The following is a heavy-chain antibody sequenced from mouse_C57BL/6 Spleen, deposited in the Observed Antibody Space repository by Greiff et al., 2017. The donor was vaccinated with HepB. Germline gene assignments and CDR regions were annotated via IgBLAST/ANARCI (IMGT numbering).Heavy chain of an antibody. CDR3: ARRVLRGLYYFDY. V-gene: IGHV1-61*01. CDR1: GYTFTSYW. J-gene: IGHJ2*01. Sequence: QVQLQQPGAELVRPGSSVKLSCKASGYTFTSYWMDWVKQRPGQGLEWIGNIYPSDSETHYNQKFKDKATLTVDKSSSTAYMQLSSLTSEDSAVYYCARRVLRGLYYFDYWGQGTTLTVSS. CDR2: IYPSDSET. D-gene: IGHD1-1*01.